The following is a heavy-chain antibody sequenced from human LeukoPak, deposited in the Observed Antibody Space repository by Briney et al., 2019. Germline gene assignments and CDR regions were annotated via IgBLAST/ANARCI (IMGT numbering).Heavy chain of an antibody. V-gene: IGHV1-2*02. CDR3: ARGREEVVHY. CDR2: INPNTGGT. Sequence: ASVKVSFKASGYTFTAYYIHWVRQAPGLGLEWMGWINPNTGGTNYAQKFQGGVTMTRDTSISTAYMELSRLRSDDTAAYYCARGREEVVHYWGQGTLVTVSS. D-gene: IGHD6-6*01. CDR1: GYTFTAYY. J-gene: IGHJ4*02.